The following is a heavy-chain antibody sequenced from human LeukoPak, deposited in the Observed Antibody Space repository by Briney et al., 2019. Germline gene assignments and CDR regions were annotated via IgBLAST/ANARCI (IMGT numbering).Heavy chain of an antibody. J-gene: IGHJ6*02. D-gene: IGHD2-2*01. CDR3: AKDISAGACSSTSCYYNYYGMDV. CDR1: GFTFDDYA. CDR2: ISWNSGSI. Sequence: GGSLRLSCAASGFTFDDYAMHWVRQAPGKGLEGVSGISWNSGSIGYADSVKGRFTISRDNAKNSLYLQMNSLRAEDTALYYCAKDISAGACSSTSCYYNYYGMDVWGQGTTVTVSS. V-gene: IGHV3-9*01.